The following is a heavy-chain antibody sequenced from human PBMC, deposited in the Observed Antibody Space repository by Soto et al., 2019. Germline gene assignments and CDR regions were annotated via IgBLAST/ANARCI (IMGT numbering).Heavy chain of an antibody. CDR2: ISWNGADV. Sequence: EVQLVESGGGLVQPGRSLRLSCAASGFIFDDYAIHWVRRAPGKGLEWVSGISWNGADVGYADSVKGRFTISRDNAKNPLFRKLAGWGAEDPPLYSCQNLPFFGPRFPSWGKGPLVTFSS. J-gene: IGHJ5*02. CDR1: GFIFDDYA. CDR3: QNLPFFGPRFPS. D-gene: IGHD3-3*01. V-gene: IGHV3-9*01.